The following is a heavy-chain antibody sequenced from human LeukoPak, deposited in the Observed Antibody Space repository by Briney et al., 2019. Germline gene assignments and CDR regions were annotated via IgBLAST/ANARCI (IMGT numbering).Heavy chain of an antibody. CDR1: GYTFTSYG. J-gene: IGHJ5*02. CDR3: ARDRSSSWYKNNWFDP. V-gene: IGHV1-46*01. Sequence: VASVKVSCKASGYTFTSYGISWVRQAPGQGLEWMGIINPSGGSTSYAQKFQGRVTMTRDTSTSTVYMELSSLRSEDTAVYYCARDRSSSWYKNNWFDPWGQGTLVTVSS. D-gene: IGHD6-13*01. CDR2: INPSGGST.